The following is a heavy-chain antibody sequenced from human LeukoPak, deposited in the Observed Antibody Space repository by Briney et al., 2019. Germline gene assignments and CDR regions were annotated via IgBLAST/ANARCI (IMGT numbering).Heavy chain of an antibody. J-gene: IGHJ4*02. D-gene: IGHD3-22*01. V-gene: IGHV3-23*01. CDR3: AKYYYDSSGYYPLFDY. Sequence: GGSLRLSCAASGFTFSSYAMSWVRQAPGKELEWVSAISGSGGSTYYADSVKARFTISRDNSKNTLYLQMNSLRAEDTAVYYCAKYYYDSSGYYPLFDYWGQGTLVTVSS. CDR2: ISGSGGST. CDR1: GFTFSSYA.